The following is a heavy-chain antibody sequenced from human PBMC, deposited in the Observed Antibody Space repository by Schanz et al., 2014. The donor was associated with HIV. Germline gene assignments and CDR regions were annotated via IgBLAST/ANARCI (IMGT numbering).Heavy chain of an antibody. Sequence: VQLVESGGGLVKPGESLTLSCITSGSPLSGYSMNWVRQAPGKGLEWVSLIWYDGINQYYADSVKGRFTISRDNSKNTLYLQMNSLRAEDTAVYYCARAFSVGQLVRVVDSWGQGTPVTVSS. D-gene: IGHD6-6*01. CDR1: GSPLSGYS. CDR2: IWYDGINQ. J-gene: IGHJ4*02. CDR3: ARAFSVGQLVRVVDS. V-gene: IGHV3-33*01.